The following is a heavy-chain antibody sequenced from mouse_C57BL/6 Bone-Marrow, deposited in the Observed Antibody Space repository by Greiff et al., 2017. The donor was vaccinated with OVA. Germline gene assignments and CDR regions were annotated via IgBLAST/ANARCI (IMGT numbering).Heavy chain of an antibody. CDR1: GYTFTSYW. Sequence: QVQLQQSGAELAKPGASVKLSCKASGYTFTSYWMHWVKQRPGQGLEWIGYINPSSGYTKYNQTFKDKATLTADKSSSTAYMQLSSLTYEDSAVYYCGSFYDGYYRYWGQGTTLTVSS. V-gene: IGHV1-7*01. CDR2: INPSSGYT. CDR3: GSFYDGYYRY. D-gene: IGHD2-3*01. J-gene: IGHJ2*01.